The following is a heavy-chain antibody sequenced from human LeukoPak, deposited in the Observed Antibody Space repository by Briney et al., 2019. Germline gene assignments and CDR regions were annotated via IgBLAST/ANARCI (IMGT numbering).Heavy chain of an antibody. CDR3: AKGSSGYFFDL. Sequence: GGSLRLSCAASGFIFINYGLVWVRQAPGKGLEWVSAISNDGGGTTYADFVKGRFSVSRDNSKNTLFLQMNSLRAEDTALYYCAKGSSGYFFDLWGQGTLVPVSS. D-gene: IGHD3-22*01. CDR1: GFIFINYG. CDR2: ISNDGGGT. J-gene: IGHJ4*02. V-gene: IGHV3-23*01.